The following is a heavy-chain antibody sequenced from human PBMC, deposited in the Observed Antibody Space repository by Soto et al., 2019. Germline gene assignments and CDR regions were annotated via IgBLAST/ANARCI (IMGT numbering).Heavy chain of an antibody. CDR3: ATVRTDSGDYEGFGY. V-gene: IGHV5-51*01. D-gene: IGHD4-17*01. CDR2: IYPYDSDT. J-gene: IGHJ4*02. Sequence: PGESLKISCKGSGYSFTSSWIGWVRQVPGKGLEWMVMIYPYDSDTRYSPSFQGQVTISADKSTSTAYLRWSSLKASDTAMYYCATVRTDSGDYEGFGYWGQGTLVTVSS. CDR1: GYSFTSSW.